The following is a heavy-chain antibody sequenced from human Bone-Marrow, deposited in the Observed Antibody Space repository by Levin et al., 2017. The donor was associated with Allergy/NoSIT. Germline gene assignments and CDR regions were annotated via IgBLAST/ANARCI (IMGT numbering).Heavy chain of an antibody. CDR2: ISSNGGST. J-gene: IGHJ4*02. CDR3: AKVPGVYSGSHYFDY. D-gene: IGHD1-26*01. V-gene: IGHV3-23*01. Sequence: GESLKISCAASGFTFNNYAMSWVRQAPGKGLEWVSGISSNGGSTYYADFVKGRFTISRDNSKNTLYLQVNSLRAEDTAVYYCAKVPGVYSGSHYFDYWGQGTLVIVSS. CDR1: GFTFNNYA.